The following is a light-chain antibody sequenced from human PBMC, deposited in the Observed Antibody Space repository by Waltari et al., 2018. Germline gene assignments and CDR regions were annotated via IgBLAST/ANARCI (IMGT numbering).Light chain of an antibody. J-gene: IGLJ3*02. CDR2: RVS. V-gene: IGLV2-14*01. Sequence: QSALTQPASVSGSPGQSITISCTGTSSDVGGYNYVSWYQQHPGKAPKLSICRVSNWPSGVSNRCSGSKSGNTASRTISGLQAEEEADYYCSSYTSSSTRGVFGGGTKLTVL. CDR3: SSYTSSSTRGV. CDR1: SSDVGGYNY.